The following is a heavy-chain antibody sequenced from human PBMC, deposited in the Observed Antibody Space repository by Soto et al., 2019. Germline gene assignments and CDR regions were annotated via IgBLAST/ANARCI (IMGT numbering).Heavy chain of an antibody. J-gene: IGHJ6*02. V-gene: IGHV5-51*01. CDR1: GYRFSNYW. D-gene: IGHD2-2*01. CDR3: AIYCSSTTCYSSGMDV. CDR2: IYPGDSDI. Sequence: GESLKISCKGSGYRFSNYWIGWVRQMPVKGLEWMGIIYPGDSDIRYSPSFQGQVTISADKSISTAYLRWSSLKASDTAMYYCAIYCSSTTCYSSGMDVWGQGTTVTVSS.